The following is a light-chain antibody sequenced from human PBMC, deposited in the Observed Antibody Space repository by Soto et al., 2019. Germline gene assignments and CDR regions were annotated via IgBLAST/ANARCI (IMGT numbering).Light chain of an antibody. V-gene: IGLV2-14*01. Sequence: QSALTQPASVSGYPGQSITISCTGASSDVGAYNYVAWCQQHPGKGPKLLIYDVSNRPSGFSSRFSGPKSGNTASLTISGLRAEDEADYFCSSYTTSRTYVFGTGTKLTVL. CDR2: DVS. CDR3: SSYTTSRTYV. CDR1: SSDVGAYNY. J-gene: IGLJ1*01.